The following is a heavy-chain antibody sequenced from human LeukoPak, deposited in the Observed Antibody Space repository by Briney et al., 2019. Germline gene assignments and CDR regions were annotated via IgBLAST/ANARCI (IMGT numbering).Heavy chain of an antibody. D-gene: IGHD6-13*01. CDR2: IYHSGST. V-gene: IGHV4-4*02. Sequence: SETLSLTCAVSGGSISSSNWWSWVRQPPGKGLEWIGEIYHSGSTNYNPSLKSRVTISVDKSKNQFSLKLSSVTAADTAVYYCAKARTGYSTSWYNKGYWYFDLWGRGTQVTVSS. J-gene: IGHJ2*01. CDR1: GGSISSSNW. CDR3: AKARTGYSTSWYNKGYWYFDL.